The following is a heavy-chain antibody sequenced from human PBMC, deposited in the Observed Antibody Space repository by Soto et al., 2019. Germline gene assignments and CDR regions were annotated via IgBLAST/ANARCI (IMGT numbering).Heavy chain of an antibody. D-gene: IGHD3-3*01. CDR3: ARTESITIFGVVQNWFDP. V-gene: IGHV2-70*01. CDR1: GFSLSTSGMC. Sequence: SGPTLVNPTQTLTLTCTFSGFSLSTSGMCVSWIRQPPGKALEWLALIDWDDDKYYSTSLKTRLTISKDTSKNQVVLTMTNMDPVDTATYYCARTESITIFGVVQNWFDPWGQGTLVTVSS. J-gene: IGHJ5*02. CDR2: IDWDDDK.